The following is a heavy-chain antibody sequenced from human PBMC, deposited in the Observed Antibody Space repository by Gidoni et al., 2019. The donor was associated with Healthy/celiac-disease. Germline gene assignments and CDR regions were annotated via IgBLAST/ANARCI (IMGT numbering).Heavy chain of an antibody. Sequence: QVQLVQSGAEVKKPGASVRVSCTASGYTFTSYDINWVRQATGQGLEWMGWMNPNIGNTGYAQKFQGRVTMTRNTSISTAYMELSSLRSEDTSVYYCASLRTYYYYMDVWGKGTTVTVSS. D-gene: IGHD3-16*01. V-gene: IGHV1-8*01. CDR2: MNPNIGNT. CDR3: ASLRTYYYYMDV. CDR1: GYTFTSYD. J-gene: IGHJ6*03.